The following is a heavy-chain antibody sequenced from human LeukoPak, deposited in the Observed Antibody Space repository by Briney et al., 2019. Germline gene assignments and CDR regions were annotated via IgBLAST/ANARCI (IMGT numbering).Heavy chain of an antibody. J-gene: IGHJ4*02. V-gene: IGHV3-9*01. D-gene: IGHD1-1*01. CDR2: ISWNSGSI. Sequence: GGSLRLSCAASGFTFDDYAMHWVRQAPGKGLGWVSGISWNSGSIGYADSVKGRFTISRDDAKNSLYLQMNSLRAEDTAVYYCARAGPNDHRFDYWGQGTLVTVSS. CDR1: GFTFDDYA. CDR3: ARAGPNDHRFDY.